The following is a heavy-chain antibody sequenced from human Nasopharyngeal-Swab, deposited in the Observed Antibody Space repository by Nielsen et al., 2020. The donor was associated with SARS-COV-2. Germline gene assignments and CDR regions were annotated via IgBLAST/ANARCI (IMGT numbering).Heavy chain of an antibody. D-gene: IGHD7-27*01. J-gene: IGHJ4*02. CDR2: INSDGSRT. CDR1: GFTFSGSW. CDR3: ARDFDKTGD. V-gene: IGHV3-74*01. Sequence: GESLKISCAVSGFTFSGSWIHWVRQAPGKGLVWVSRINSDGSRTGYADSVKGRFTVSRDNAKNTVFLQMNSLRAEDTAVYYCARDFDKTGDWGQGTLVTVSS.